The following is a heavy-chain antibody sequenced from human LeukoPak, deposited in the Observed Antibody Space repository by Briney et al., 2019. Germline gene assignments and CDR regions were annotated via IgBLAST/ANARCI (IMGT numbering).Heavy chain of an antibody. CDR1: GFTFSSYG. D-gene: IGHD3-3*01. J-gene: IGHJ4*02. Sequence: GRSLKLSCEASGFTFSSYGMYWVRQAPGERLEWVAVISYHGSNKYYADSVKGRFTISRDNSKNTLYLQMNILRGEDTAVYYCAKGRDSWSNKIDYWGQGTLVTVSS. CDR3: AKGRDSWSNKIDY. V-gene: IGHV3-30*18. CDR2: ISYHGSNK.